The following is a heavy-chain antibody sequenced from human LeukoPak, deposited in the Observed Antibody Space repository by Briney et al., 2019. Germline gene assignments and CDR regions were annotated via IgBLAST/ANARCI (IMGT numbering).Heavy chain of an antibody. CDR2: INPNSGGT. J-gene: IGHJ6*02. CDR3: ARDGPRVSSGYYYGMDV. V-gene: IGHV1-2*02. D-gene: IGHD3-22*01. CDR1: GYIFTGYY. Sequence: SVKVSCKASGYIFTGYYMHWVRQAPGQGLEWMGWINPNSGGTNYAQKFQGRVTMTRDTSISTAYMELSRLRSDDTAVYYCARDGPRVSSGYYYGMDVWGQGTTVTVSS.